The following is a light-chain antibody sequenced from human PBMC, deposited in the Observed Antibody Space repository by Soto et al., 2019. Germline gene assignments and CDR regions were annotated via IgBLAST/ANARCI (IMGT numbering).Light chain of an antibody. J-gene: IGKJ1*01. CDR1: PSINNW. V-gene: IGKV1-5*03. CDR3: QQYESFPRT. CDR2: KAS. Sequence: DIQMTQSPSTLSASVGDRVTITCRASPSINNWLAWYQQKPGKAPKLFIFKASTLETGVPSRFRGSGSGTEFTLSISSLQPDDFATYFCQQYESFPRTFGQGTKVEIK.